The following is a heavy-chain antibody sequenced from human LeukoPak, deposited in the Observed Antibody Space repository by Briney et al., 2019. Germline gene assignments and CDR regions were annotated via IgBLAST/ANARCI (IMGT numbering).Heavy chain of an antibody. D-gene: IGHD2-2*01. Sequence: SETLSLTCTVSGGSISSYYWSWIRQPPGKGLEWIGYIYYSGSTNYNPSLKSRVTISVGTSKNQFSLKLSSVTAADAAVYYCARAEVVVVPAATSFGWFDPWGQGTLVTVSS. V-gene: IGHV4-59*01. CDR3: ARAEVVVVPAATSFGWFDP. CDR1: GGSISSYY. J-gene: IGHJ5*02. CDR2: IYYSGST.